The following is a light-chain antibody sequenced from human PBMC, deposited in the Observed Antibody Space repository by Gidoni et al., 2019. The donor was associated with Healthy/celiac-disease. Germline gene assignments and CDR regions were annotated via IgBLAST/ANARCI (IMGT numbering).Light chain of an antibody. Sequence: QSLLTQPPSASGTPGQRVTISCSGSSSNIGSNTVNWYQQLPGTAPKLLIYSNNQRPSGVPDRFSGSKSGTSASLAISGLQSEDEADYYCAAGDDTWVFGGGTKLTVL. CDR2: SNN. J-gene: IGLJ3*02. V-gene: IGLV1-44*01. CDR1: SSNIGSNT. CDR3: AAGDDTWV.